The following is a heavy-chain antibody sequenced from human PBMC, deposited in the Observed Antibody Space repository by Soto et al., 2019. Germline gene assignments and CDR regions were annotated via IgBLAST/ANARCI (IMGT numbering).Heavy chain of an antibody. CDR3: AREGCDTAMVISVPRYYYGMDV. Sequence: QVQLVESGGGLVQPGGSLRLSCAASGFTFSDYYMSWIRQAPGKGLEWVSYISSSGSTIYYADSVKGRFTISRDNAKNSLYLQMNSLRAEDTAVYYCAREGCDTAMVISVPRYYYGMDVWGQGTTVTVSS. V-gene: IGHV3-11*01. CDR1: GFTFSDYY. D-gene: IGHD5-18*01. CDR2: ISSSGSTI. J-gene: IGHJ6*02.